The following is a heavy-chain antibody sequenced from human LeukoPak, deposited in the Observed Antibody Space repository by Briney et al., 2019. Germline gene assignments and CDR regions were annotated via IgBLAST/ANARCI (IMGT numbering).Heavy chain of an antibody. D-gene: IGHD5-18*01. CDR3: ARDGEYSYGYGMDV. V-gene: IGHV3-53*01. J-gene: IGHJ6*02. CDR1: GFTVSNKC. CDR2: IYNGGST. Sequence: GGSLRLSCAASGFTVSNKCMSWVRQAPGKGLEWVSVIYNGGSTYYADSVKGRFTISRDTSRNTVYLQMNSLRVEDTAVYYCARDGEYSYGYGMDVWGQGTSVTVSS.